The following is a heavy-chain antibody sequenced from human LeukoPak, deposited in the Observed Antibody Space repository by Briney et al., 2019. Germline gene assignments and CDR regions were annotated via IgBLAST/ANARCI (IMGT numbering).Heavy chain of an antibody. J-gene: IGHJ5*02. CDR3: ASHSAYYYDSSGYWFDP. V-gene: IGHV4-39*01. D-gene: IGHD3-22*01. CDR1: GGSISSSSYY. CDR2: IYYSGST. Sequence: PSETLSLTCTVSGGSISSSSYYWGWIRQPPGKGLEWIGGIYYSGSTYYNPSLKSRVTIYVDTSKNQFSLKLTSVTAADTAVYYCASHSAYYYDSSGYWFDPWGQGTLVTVS.